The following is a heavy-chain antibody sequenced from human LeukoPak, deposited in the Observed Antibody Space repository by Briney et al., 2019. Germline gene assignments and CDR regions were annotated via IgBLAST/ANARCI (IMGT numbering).Heavy chain of an antibody. V-gene: IGHV4-39*01. CDR1: GGSISSSSYY. CDR3: ARNVVVTMVRGVPVYYFDY. J-gene: IGHJ4*02. D-gene: IGHD3-10*01. CDR2: IYYSGST. Sequence: SETLSLTCTVSGGSISSSSYYWGWIRQPPGKGLEWIGSIYYSGSTYYNPSLKSRVTISVDTSKNQFSLKLSSVTAADTAVYYCARNVVVTMVRGVPVYYFDYWGQGTLVTVSS.